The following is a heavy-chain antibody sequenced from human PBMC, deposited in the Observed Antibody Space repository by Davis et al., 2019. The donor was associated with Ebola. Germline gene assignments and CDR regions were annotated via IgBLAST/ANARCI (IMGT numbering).Heavy chain of an antibody. V-gene: IGHV1-18*01. CDR2: ISAYNGNT. D-gene: IGHD6-13*01. CDR1: GYTFTSYG. CDR3: ARDWGSSWYSYYFDY. J-gene: IGHJ4*02. Sequence: AASVKVSCKASGYTFTSYGISWVRQAPGQGLEWMGWISAYNGNTNYAQKLQGRVTMTTDTSTSTAYMELRSLRSDDTAVYYCARDWGSSWYSYYFDYWGQGILVTVSS.